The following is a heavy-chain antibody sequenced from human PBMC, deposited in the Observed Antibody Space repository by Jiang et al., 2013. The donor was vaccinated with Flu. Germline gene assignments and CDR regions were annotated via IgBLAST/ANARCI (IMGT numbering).Heavy chain of an antibody. CDR1: GFSLSTSGMC. CDR2: IDWDDDK. V-gene: IGHV2-70*11. D-gene: IGHD1-26*01. J-gene: IGHJ4*02. CDR3: ARISRIVGATNYFDY. Sequence: LTLTCTFSGFSLSTSGMCVSWIRQPPGKALEWLARIDWDDDKYYSTSLKTRLTISKDTSKNQVVLTMTNMDPVDTATYYCARISRIVGATNYFDYWGQGTLVTVSS.